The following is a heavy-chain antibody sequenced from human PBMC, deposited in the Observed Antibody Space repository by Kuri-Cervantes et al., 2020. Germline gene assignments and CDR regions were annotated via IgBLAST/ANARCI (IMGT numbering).Heavy chain of an antibody. D-gene: IGHD5-24*01. CDR2: ISSSSYI. J-gene: IGHJ4*02. CDR1: GFTFSSYS. CDR3: ARWRSSRRDGLDY. V-gene: IGHV3-21*01. Sequence: GESLKISCAASGFTFSSYSMNWVRQAPGKGLEWVSSISSSSYIYYADSVKGRFTISRDNAKNSLYLQLNRLRAEDTAVYYCARWRSSRRDGLDYWGQGTLVTVSS.